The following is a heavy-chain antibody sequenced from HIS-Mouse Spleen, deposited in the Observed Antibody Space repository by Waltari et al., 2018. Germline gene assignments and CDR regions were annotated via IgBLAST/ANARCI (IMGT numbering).Heavy chain of an antibody. CDR1: GGSISSSSYY. CDR3: ARDGYSGYGHDAFDI. CDR2: IYYSGST. Sequence: QLQLQESGPGLVKPSETLSLTCTVSGGSISSSSYYWGWIRQPPGKGLEVIGSIYYSGSTSYTPSLKSRVTISVDTSKNQFSLKLSSVTAADTAVYYCARDGYSGYGHDAFDIWGQGTMVTVSS. J-gene: IGHJ3*02. V-gene: IGHV4-39*07. D-gene: IGHD5-12*01.